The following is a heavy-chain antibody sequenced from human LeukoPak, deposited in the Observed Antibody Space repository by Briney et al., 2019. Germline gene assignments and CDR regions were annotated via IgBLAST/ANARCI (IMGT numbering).Heavy chain of an antibody. CDR2: FSRGGPT. CDR1: SGSVSRYH. J-gene: IGHJ5*02. V-gene: IGHV4-4*07. CDR3: ARDLEGRTAVAGTWFHP. D-gene: IGHD6-13*01. Sequence: PSETLSLTCTVPSGSVSRYHWTWIRQPAGKGLEWVGRFSRGGPTTYNPSLKSRFTISLDKSKNQFSLNLSSVTAAGTAVYYCARDLEGRTAVAGTWFHPWGPGTLVTVSS.